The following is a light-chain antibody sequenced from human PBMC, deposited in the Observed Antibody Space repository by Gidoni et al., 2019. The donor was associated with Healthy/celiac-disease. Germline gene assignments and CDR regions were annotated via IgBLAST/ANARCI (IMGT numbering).Light chain of an antibody. J-gene: IGLJ1*01. V-gene: IGLV3-19*01. Sequence: SSELTQDPAVSVALGQTVRITCQGDGLRSYYASGYQQKPAQAPVLVIYGKTNRTSGVPDRFSGSRSGNPASLTITGAQAEDEADYYCNSRDSSGTHLYVFGTGTKVPVL. CDR1: GLRSYY. CDR3: NSRDSSGTHLYV. CDR2: GKT.